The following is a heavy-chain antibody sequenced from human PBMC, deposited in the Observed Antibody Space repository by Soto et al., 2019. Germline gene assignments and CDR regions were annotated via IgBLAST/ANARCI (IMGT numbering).Heavy chain of an antibody. CDR3: ARGDYDSKFYYYYGMDV. J-gene: IGHJ6*02. D-gene: IGHD4-17*01. V-gene: IGHV3-30-3*01. CDR1: GFTFSSYA. CDR2: ISYDGSNK. Sequence: QVQLVESGGGVVQPGRSLRLSCADSGFTFSSYAMHWVRQAPGKGLEWVAVISYDGSNKYYADSVKGRFTISRDNSKNTLYLQMNSLRAEDTAVYYCARGDYDSKFYYYYGMDVWGQGTTVTVSS.